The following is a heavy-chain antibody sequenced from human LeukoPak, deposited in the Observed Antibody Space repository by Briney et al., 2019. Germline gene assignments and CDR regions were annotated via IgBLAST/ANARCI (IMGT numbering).Heavy chain of an antibody. CDR2: INPNSGGT. D-gene: IGHD5-24*01. J-gene: IGHJ4*02. Sequence: GASVTVSCKASGYTFTGYYMHWVRQAPGQGLEWMGWINPNSGGTNYAQKFQGRVTMTRDTSIRTAYMELSRLRSDDTAVYYCASEGTTRRDGYNYSEDYWGQGTLVTVSS. CDR1: GYTFTGYY. CDR3: ASEGTTRRDGYNYSEDY. V-gene: IGHV1-2*02.